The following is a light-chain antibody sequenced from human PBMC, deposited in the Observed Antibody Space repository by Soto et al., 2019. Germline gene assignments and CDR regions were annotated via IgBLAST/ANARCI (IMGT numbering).Light chain of an antibody. CDR2: GAS. V-gene: IGKV3-20*01. J-gene: IGKJ1*01. Sequence: EIVLTQSPGTLSLSPGERATLSCRASQSVSSSYLAWYQQKPGQAPRLLIYGASSRATGIPDRFSGSGSGTDLTLTISRLEPEDVAVYYCQQYGSSPYVTFGQGTQVEIK. CDR3: QQYGSSPYVT. CDR1: QSVSSSY.